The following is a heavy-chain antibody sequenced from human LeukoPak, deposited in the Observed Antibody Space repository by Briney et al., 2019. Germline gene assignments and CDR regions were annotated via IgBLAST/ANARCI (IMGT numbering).Heavy chain of an antibody. J-gene: IGHJ3*02. V-gene: IGHV1-8*03. Sequence: GASVKVSCKASGYTFTSYDINWVRQATGQGLEWMGWMNPNSGNTGYAQKSQGRVTITRNTSISTAYMELSSLRSEDTAVYYCARFGMEDAFDIWGQGTMVTVSS. CDR2: MNPNSGNT. D-gene: IGHD3-10*01. CDR1: GYTFTSYD. CDR3: ARFGMEDAFDI.